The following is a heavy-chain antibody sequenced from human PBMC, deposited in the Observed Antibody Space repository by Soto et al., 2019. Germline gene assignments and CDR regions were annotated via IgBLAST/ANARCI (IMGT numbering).Heavy chain of an antibody. CDR2: INHSGST. CDR3: ARREAIQRKIAADGEGGGWFDP. V-gene: IGHV4-34*01. CDR1: GGSFSGYY. D-gene: IGHD6-13*01. J-gene: IGHJ5*02. Sequence: QVQLQQWGAGLLKPSETLSLTCAVYGGSFSGYYWHWIRQPPGKGLEWLGEINHSGSTNYNPSLKSRVTISVDTSKHQFSLKLSYVTAADTALYYCARREAIQRKIAADGEGGGWFDPWGQGTLVTVSS.